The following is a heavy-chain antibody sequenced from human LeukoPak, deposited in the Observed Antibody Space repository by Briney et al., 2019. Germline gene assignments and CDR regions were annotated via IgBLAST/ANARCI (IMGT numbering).Heavy chain of an antibody. CDR1: GYTFTSYG. CDR3: ARDRVNYDYVWGSYRFVYFDY. J-gene: IGHJ4*02. D-gene: IGHD3-16*02. V-gene: IGHV1-18*01. Sequence: ASVKVSCKASGYTFTSYGISWVRQAPVQGLEWMGWISAYNGNTNYAQKLQGRVTMTTDTSTRTAYMELRSLRSDDTAVYYCARDRVNYDYVWGSYRFVYFDYWGKGTLVTVSS. CDR2: ISAYNGNT.